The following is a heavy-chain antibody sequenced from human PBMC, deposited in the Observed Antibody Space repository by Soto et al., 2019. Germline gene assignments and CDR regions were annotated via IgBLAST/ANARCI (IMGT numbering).Heavy chain of an antibody. J-gene: IGHJ6*01. CDR1: GDSVSSGGYY. V-gene: IGHV4-61*08. Sequence: SGTLSLTCTVSGDSVSSGGYYWSWIRQPPGKGLEWIGYIYSSGSANYNPSLKSRVTISRDTSKNQISLKVASVTAADTAGYYCARGFSSVSMDAWGQGTTVTVSS. D-gene: IGHD6-19*01. CDR2: IYSSGSA. CDR3: ARGFSSVSMDA.